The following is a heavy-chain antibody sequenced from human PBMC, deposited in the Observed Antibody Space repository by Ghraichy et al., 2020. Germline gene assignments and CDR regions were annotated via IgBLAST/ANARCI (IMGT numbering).Heavy chain of an antibody. Sequence: SQTLSLTCTVSGGSISTYYWTWIRQPPGKGLAWIGHIHWLGNTWNTNYNASLESRVTISVDTSKNQFSLKLSSVIAADTALYYCARGSCTSTSCFFDYWGQGTLVTVSS. CDR3: ARGSCTSTSCFFDY. V-gene: IGHV4-59*08. D-gene: IGHD2-2*01. CDR1: GGSISTYY. CDR2: IHWLGNTWNT. J-gene: IGHJ4*02.